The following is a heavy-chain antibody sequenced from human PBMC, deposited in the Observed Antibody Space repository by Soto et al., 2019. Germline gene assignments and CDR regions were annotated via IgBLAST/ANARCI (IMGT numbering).Heavy chain of an antibody. CDR3: AREGLGYSYGYWAGDDDSFDI. CDR1: GFTFSSYA. V-gene: IGHV3-30-3*01. D-gene: IGHD5-18*01. CDR2: ISYDGSNK. Sequence: QVQLVESGGGVVQPGRSLRLSCAASGFTFSSYAMHWVRQAPGKGLEWVAVISYDGSNKYYADSVKGRFTISRDNSKNTLYLQMNSLRAEDKAVYYCAREGLGYSYGYWAGDDDSFDIWGQGTMVTVSS. J-gene: IGHJ3*02.